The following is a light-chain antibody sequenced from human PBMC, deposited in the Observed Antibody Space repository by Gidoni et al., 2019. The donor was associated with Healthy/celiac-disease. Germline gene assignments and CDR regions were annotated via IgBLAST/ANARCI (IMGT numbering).Light chain of an antibody. CDR1: QSVSSSY. CDR2: GSS. Sequence: QSPGTLSLSPGERATLSCRASQSVSSSYLAWYQQKPGQAPRLLIYGSSSRATGIPDRFSGSGSGTDFTLTISRLEPEGFAVYYCQQYGSSQWTFGQGTKVEIK. V-gene: IGKV3-20*01. CDR3: QQYGSSQWT. J-gene: IGKJ1*01.